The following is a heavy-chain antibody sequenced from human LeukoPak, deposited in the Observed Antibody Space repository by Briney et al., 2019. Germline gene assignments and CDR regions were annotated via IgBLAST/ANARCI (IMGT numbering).Heavy chain of an antibody. Sequence: PSETLSLTCTVSGGSISSYYWSWIRQPPGKGLEWIGYIYYSGSTNYNPSLKSRVTISVDTSKNQFSLKLSSVTAADTAVYYCARWGYCGGDRYSPDAFDIWGQGTMVTVSS. J-gene: IGHJ3*02. CDR2: IYYSGST. V-gene: IGHV4-59*01. CDR1: GGSISSYY. CDR3: ARWGYCGGDRYSPDAFDI. D-gene: IGHD2-21*01.